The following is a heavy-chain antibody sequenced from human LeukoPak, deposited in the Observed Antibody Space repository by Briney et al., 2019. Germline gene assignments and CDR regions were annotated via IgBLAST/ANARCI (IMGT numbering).Heavy chain of an antibody. CDR2: IFQSVST. CDR1: GYFISGGYY. D-gene: IGHD2/OR15-2a*01. Sequence: SETLSLTCTVSGYFISGGYYWGCSRQPPGKGLEWIGTIFQSVSTYYNPSLKSRVTTSVDTSKNQFSLKLSSVTAADTAVYYCARNNSNAFDFWSQGALVTVSS. J-gene: IGHJ4*02. V-gene: IGHV4-38-2*02. CDR3: ARNNSNAFDF.